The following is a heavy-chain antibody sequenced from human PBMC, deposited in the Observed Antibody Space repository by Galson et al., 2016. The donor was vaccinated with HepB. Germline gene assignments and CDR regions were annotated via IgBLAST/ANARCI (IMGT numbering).Heavy chain of an antibody. V-gene: IGHV4-31*03. D-gene: IGHD4-17*01. CDR1: GGSISSGGYY. J-gene: IGHJ3*01. Sequence: TLSLTCTVSGGSISSGGYYWNWIRQHPGKGLEWVGYIYYTGSTSYTPSLKSRVTISIDTSKNQFSLKLSSVTAADTDVYFCARARYGDFYNDAFDLWGQGTMVTVSS. CDR2: IYYTGST. CDR3: ARARYGDFYNDAFDL.